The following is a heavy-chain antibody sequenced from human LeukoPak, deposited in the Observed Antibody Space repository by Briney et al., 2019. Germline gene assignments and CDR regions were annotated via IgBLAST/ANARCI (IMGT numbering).Heavy chain of an antibody. V-gene: IGHV4-4*07. J-gene: IGHJ4*02. Sequence: PSETLSLTCTVSGGSISSHYWSWIRQPAGKGLEWIGRIYTSGSTNYNPSLKSRVTMSVDTSKNQFFLKLSSVTAADTAVYYCASSNGYDWMAEFDYWGQGTLVTVSS. CDR2: IYTSGST. CDR1: GGSISSHY. CDR3: ASSNGYDWMAEFDY. D-gene: IGHD5-12*01.